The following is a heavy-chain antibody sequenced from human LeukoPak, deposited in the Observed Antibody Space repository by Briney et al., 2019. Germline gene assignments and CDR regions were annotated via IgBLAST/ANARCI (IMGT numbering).Heavy chain of an antibody. Sequence: GGSLRLSCAAPGFTFSSYAMSWVRQAPGKGLEWVSAISDSGGSTYYADSVKGRFTISRDNSKNTLYLQMNSLRAEDTAVYYCAKGVVVLRFLEWLSFSYFDYWGQGTLVTVSS. J-gene: IGHJ4*02. CDR3: AKGVVVLRFLEWLSFSYFDY. CDR2: ISDSGGST. V-gene: IGHV3-23*01. CDR1: GFTFSSYA. D-gene: IGHD3-3*01.